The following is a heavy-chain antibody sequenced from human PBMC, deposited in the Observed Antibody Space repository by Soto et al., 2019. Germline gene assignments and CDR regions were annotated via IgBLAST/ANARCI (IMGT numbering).Heavy chain of an antibody. J-gene: IGHJ4*02. CDR3: TKGWLDY. V-gene: IGHV3-23*01. D-gene: IGHD2-15*01. Sequence: EVYLLDSGGGLVQPGGSLRVSCVASRFTFDNYVMSWVRQAPGKGLEWVSSISDSGGSTYYADSVKGRFTTSRDNSKNTLHLQMNSLRAEDTAVYYCTKGWLDYWGQGTLVTVSS. CDR2: ISDSGGST. CDR1: RFTFDNYV.